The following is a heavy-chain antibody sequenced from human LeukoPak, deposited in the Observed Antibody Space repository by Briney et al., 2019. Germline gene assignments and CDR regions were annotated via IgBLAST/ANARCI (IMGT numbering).Heavy chain of an antibody. CDR3: ARHIFRVRAVAPINWFDP. CDR2: IYYSGST. J-gene: IGHJ5*02. Sequence: SETLSLTCNVSGGSISSSSYYWGWIRQPPGKGLEWIGSIYYSGSTYYNPSLKSRVTISVDTSKNQFSLKLSSVTAADTAVYYCARHIFRVRAVAPINWFDPWGQGTLVTVSS. D-gene: IGHD6-19*01. CDR1: GGSISSSSYY. V-gene: IGHV4-39*01.